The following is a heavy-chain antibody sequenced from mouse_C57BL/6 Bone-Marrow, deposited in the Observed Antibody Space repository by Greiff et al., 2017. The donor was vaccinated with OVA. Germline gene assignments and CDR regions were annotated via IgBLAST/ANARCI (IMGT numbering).Heavy chain of an antibody. D-gene: IGHD2-4*01. V-gene: IGHV10-3*01. CDR2: IRSKSSNYAT. J-gene: IGHJ3*01. Sequence: EVQLVESGGGLVQPKGSLKLLCAASGFTFNTYAMHWVRQAPGKGLEWVARIRSKSSNYATYYADSVKDRFTISRDDSQSMLYLQMNNLKTEDTAMYYCVRDPDYASWFAYWGQGTLVTVSA. CDR3: VRDPDYASWFAY. CDR1: GFTFNTYA.